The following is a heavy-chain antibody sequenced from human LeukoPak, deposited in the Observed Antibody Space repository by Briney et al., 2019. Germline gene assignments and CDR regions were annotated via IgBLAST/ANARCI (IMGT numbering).Heavy chain of an antibody. CDR3: AKDFRGGKGWFDP. D-gene: IGHD2-15*01. CDR2: NIPIICVT. J-gene: IGHJ5*02. CDR1: GGAISDYA. Sequence: GASVKVSCKASGGAISDYALSWVRQAPGQGLEWMGRNIPIICVTRYAHRFQDRVTITADQSTNTAYLELSSLQFEYTAVYYCAKDFRGGKGWFDPWGQGTLVTVYS. V-gene: IGHV1-69*04.